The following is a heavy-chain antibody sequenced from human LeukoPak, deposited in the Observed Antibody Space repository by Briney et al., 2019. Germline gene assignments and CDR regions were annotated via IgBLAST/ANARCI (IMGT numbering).Heavy chain of an antibody. J-gene: IGHJ4*02. V-gene: IGHV3-53*01. CDR2: IYSGGST. Sequence: PGGSLTLSCAASGFTVSSNYMSWVRQAPGKGLEWVSVIYSGGSTYYADSVKGRFTISRDNSKNTLYLQMNSLRAEDTAVYYCARDLGAALDYWGQGTLVTVSS. CDR1: GFTVSSNY. CDR3: ARDLGAALDY. D-gene: IGHD6-13*01.